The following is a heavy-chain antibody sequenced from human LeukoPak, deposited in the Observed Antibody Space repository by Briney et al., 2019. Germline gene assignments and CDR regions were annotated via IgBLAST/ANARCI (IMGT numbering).Heavy chain of an antibody. D-gene: IGHD1/OR15-1a*01. V-gene: IGHV3-48*03. Sequence: GGTLRLSCAASGFTFSSYEMNWVRQAPGKGLEWVSYISSSGSTIYYADSVKGRFTISRDNAKNSLYLQMNSLRAEDTAVYYCARDTLNKENYYYYGMDVWGQGTTVTVSS. CDR2: ISSSGSTI. CDR1: GFTFSSYE. CDR3: ARDTLNKENYYYYGMDV. J-gene: IGHJ6*02.